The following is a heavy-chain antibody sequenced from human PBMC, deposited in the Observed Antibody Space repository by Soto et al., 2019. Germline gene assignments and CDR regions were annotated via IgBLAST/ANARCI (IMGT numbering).Heavy chain of an antibody. J-gene: IGHJ4*02. CDR2: INHIGST. D-gene: IGHD3-10*01. CDR3: ASLRITMV. V-gene: IGHV4-34*01. Sequence: QVQLQQWGAGLLKPSETLSLTCAVYGGSFSGYYWSWIRQPPGKGLEWIGEINHIGSTNYNPSLKSRVTISVDTSKNQFSLKLSSVTAADTAVYYCASLRITMVWGQGTLVTVSS. CDR1: GGSFSGYY.